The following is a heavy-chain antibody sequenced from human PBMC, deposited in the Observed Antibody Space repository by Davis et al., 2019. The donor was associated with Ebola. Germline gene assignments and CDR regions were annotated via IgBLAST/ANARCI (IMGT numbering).Heavy chain of an antibody. V-gene: IGHV4-59*11. CDR3: AREITRSYYDSSGYRAFDI. J-gene: IGHJ3*02. CDR2: IYYSGST. Sequence: PSETLSLTCTVSGGSISSHYWSWIRQPPGKGLEWIGYIYYSGSTNYNPSLKSRVTISVDTSKNQFSLKLSSVTAADTAVYCCAREITRSYYDSSGYRAFDIWGQGTMVTVSS. D-gene: IGHD3-22*01. CDR1: GGSISSHY.